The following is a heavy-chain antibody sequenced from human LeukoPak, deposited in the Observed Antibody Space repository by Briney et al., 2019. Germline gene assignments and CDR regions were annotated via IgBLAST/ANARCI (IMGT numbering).Heavy chain of an antibody. CDR1: GGSFSGYY. J-gene: IGHJ4*02. Sequence: SETLSLTCAVYGGSFSGYYWSWIRQPPGKGLEWIGEINHSGSTNYNPSLKSRVTISVDTSKNQFSLKLSSVTAADTAVYYCARPLPQGRLRTKGGCFDYWGQGTLVTVSS. CDR3: ARPLPQGRLRTKGGCFDY. CDR2: INHSGST. D-gene: IGHD4-17*01. V-gene: IGHV4-34*01.